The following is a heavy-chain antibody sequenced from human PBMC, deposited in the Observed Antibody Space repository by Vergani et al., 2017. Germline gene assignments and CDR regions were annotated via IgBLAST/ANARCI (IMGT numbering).Heavy chain of an antibody. CDR3: AVGGGLGIVATMDFDY. CDR2: ISGSGGST. Sequence: EVQLLESGGGLVQPGGSLRLSCAASGFTFSSYAMSWVRQAPGTGLEWVSAISGSGGSTYYADSVKGRFTISRDNSKNTLYLQMNSLRAEDTAVYYCAVGGGLGIVATMDFDYWGQGTLVTVSS. J-gene: IGHJ4*02. V-gene: IGHV3-23*01. CDR1: GFTFSSYA. D-gene: IGHD5-12*01.